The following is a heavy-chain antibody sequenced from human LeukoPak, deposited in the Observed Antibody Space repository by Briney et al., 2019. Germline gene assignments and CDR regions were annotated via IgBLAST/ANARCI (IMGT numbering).Heavy chain of an antibody. V-gene: IGHV3-74*01. CDR2: INSEGSST. Sequence: GGSLRLSCAASGLTLSTYWMHWVRQAPGKGLVWVSRINSEGSSTTYADSVKGRFTISRDNAKNILYLQMNSLRAEDTAVYHCARDPAPQGWFDSWGQGTLVTVSS. J-gene: IGHJ5*01. CDR3: ARDPAPQGWFDS. CDR1: GLTLSTYW.